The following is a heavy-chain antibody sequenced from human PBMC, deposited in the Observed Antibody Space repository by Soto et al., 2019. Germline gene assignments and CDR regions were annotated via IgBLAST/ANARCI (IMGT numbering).Heavy chain of an antibody. CDR1: GFTFSSYG. CDR3: AKTYYDFWSGPPDGMDV. D-gene: IGHD3-3*01. V-gene: IGHV3-30*18. Sequence: PGGSLRLSCAASGFTFSSYGMHWVRQAPGKGLEWVAVISYDGSNKYYADSVKGRFTISRDNSKNTLYLQMNSLGAEDTAVYYCAKTYYDFWSGPPDGMDVWGQGTTVTVSS. CDR2: ISYDGSNK. J-gene: IGHJ6*02.